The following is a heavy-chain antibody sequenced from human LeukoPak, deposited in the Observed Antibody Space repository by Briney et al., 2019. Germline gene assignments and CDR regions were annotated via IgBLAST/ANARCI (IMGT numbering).Heavy chain of an antibody. D-gene: IGHD3-9*01. Sequence: SETLSLTCSVSGYSISSGYYWGWIRQPPGKGLEWIGSIYHSGSTYYNPSLKSRVTISVDTSKNQFSLKLSSVTAADTAVYYCARDLDWLERERSNWFDPWGQGTLVTVSS. V-gene: IGHV4-38-2*02. CDR1: GYSISSGYY. J-gene: IGHJ5*02. CDR2: IYHSGST. CDR3: ARDLDWLERERSNWFDP.